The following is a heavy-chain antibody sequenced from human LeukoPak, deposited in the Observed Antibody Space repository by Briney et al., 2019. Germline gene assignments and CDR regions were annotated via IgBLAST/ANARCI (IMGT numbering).Heavy chain of an antibody. J-gene: IGHJ5*02. CDR1: GGTFSSYA. D-gene: IGHD3-3*01. V-gene: IGHV1-69*05. CDR2: IIPIFGTA. Sequence: AASVKVSCKASGGTFSSYAISWVRQAPGQGLEWMGGIIPIFGTANYAQKFQGRVTITTDESTSTAYMELSSLRSEDTAVYYCARRVRFLSGALGLGWFDPWGQGTLVTVSS. CDR3: ARRVRFLSGALGLGWFDP.